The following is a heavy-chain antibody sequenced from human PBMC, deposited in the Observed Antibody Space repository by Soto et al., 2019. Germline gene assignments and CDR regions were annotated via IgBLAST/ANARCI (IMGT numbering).Heavy chain of an antibody. Sequence: QVQLVESGGGVVQPGRSLRLSCAASGFTFSSYGMHWVRQAPGKGLEWVAVIWYDGSNKYYADSVKGRFTISRDNSKNTLYLQMNSLRAEDTAVYYCARGNYQLLDYYYYGMDVWGQGTTVTVSS. CDR1: GFTFSSYG. CDR3: ARGNYQLLDYYYYGMDV. V-gene: IGHV3-33*01. CDR2: IWYDGSNK. D-gene: IGHD2-2*01. J-gene: IGHJ6*02.